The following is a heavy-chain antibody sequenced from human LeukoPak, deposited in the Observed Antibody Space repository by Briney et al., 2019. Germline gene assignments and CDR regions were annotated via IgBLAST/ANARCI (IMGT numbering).Heavy chain of an antibody. Sequence: PGGSLRLSCAASGFTFSDYYMSWIRQAPGKGLEWVSYISSSGSTIYYADSVKGRFTISRDNAKNSLYLQMNSLRAEDTAVYYCARDFAIAVAGSPPDYWGQGTLVTVSS. CDR3: ARDFAIAVAGSPPDY. V-gene: IGHV3-11*01. J-gene: IGHJ4*02. D-gene: IGHD6-19*01. CDR1: GFTFSDYY. CDR2: ISSSGSTI.